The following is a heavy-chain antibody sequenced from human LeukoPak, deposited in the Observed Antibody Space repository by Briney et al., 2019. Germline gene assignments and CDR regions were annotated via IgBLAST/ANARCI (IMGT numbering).Heavy chain of an antibody. CDR2: IIPILGIA. D-gene: IGHD3-22*01. CDR1: GGTFSSYA. V-gene: IGHV1-69*04. CDR3: ARGGYYDSSGYRDY. Sequence: ASVKVSCKASGGTFSSYAISWVRQAPGQGLEWMGRIIPILGIADYAQKFQGRVTITADKSTSTAYMELSSLRSEDTAVYYCARGGYYDSSGYRDYWGQGTLVTVSS. J-gene: IGHJ4*02.